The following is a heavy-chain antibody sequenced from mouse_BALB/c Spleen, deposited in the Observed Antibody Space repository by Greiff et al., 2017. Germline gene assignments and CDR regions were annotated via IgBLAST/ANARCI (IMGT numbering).Heavy chain of an antibody. J-gene: IGHJ2*01. V-gene: IGHV1-14*01. CDR2: INPYNDGT. D-gene: IGHD1-1*01. CDR3: ARGDAHYYGSSYGYFDY. CDR1: GYTFTSYV. Sequence: EVQLQQSGPELVKPGASVKMSCKASGYTFTSYVMHWVKQKPGQGLEWIGYINPYNDGTKYNEKFKGKATLTSDKSSSTAYMELSSLTSEDSAVYYCARGDAHYYGSSYGYFDYWGQGTTLTVSS.